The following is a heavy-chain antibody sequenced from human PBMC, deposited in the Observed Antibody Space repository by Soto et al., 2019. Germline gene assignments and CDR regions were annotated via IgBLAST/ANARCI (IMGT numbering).Heavy chain of an antibody. J-gene: IGHJ4*02. CDR1: GGPFAGYR. Sequence: QVQLVQSGPGVKKPGPSVKVSSKASGGPFAGYRITWVRQSPGQGLEWVGGIVPIYRTADYAQKFQGRVTITADESARTAYMELRSLKSQDTAVYYCARDSGAKLSSSWGQGTLVTVSS. CDR2: IVPIYRTA. V-gene: IGHV1-69*01. D-gene: IGHD6-13*01. CDR3: ARDSGAKLSSS.